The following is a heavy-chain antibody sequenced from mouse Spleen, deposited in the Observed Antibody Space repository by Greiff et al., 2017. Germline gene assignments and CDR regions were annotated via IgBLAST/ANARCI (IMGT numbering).Heavy chain of an antibody. D-gene: IGHD2-3*01. Sequence: DVKLVESGGGLVKPGGSLKLSCAASGFTFSDYGMHWVRQAPEKGLEWVAYISSGSSTIYYADTVKGRFTISRDNAKNTLFLQMTSLRSEDTAMYYCARSYDGYLNYYAMDYWGQGTSVTVSS. CDR1: GFTFSDYG. J-gene: IGHJ4*01. CDR3: ARSYDGYLNYYAMDY. V-gene: IGHV5-17*01. CDR2: ISSGSSTI.